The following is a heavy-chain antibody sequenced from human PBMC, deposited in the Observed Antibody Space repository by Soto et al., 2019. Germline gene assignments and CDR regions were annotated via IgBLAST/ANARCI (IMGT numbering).Heavy chain of an antibody. V-gene: IGHV1-2*02. CDR3: ARGVSMFFPKCDS. CDR1: GYTFTGYF. J-gene: IGHJ5*01. D-gene: IGHD3-10*02. Sequence: QVQLVKSGAEVKKPGASVKVSCKASGYTFTGYFIHWVRQAPGQGLEWMGWINPNNGGTNYAQNFQGRVTMTRDTSISTAYMELSGLTSDDTAEYYCARGVSMFFPKCDSWGQGTLVTVSS. CDR2: INPNNGGT.